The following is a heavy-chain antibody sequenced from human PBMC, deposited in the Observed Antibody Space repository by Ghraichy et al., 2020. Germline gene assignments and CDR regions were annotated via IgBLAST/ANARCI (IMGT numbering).Heavy chain of an antibody. D-gene: IGHD2-15*01. CDR2: ISGSGGST. Sequence: GGSLRLSCAASGFTFSSYAMSWVRQAPGKGLEWVSAISGSGGSTYYADSVKGRFTISRDNSKNTLYLQMNSLRAEDTAVYYCASPGRYCSGGSCYLLSPPNFDYWGQGTLVTVSS. CDR1: GFTFSSYA. CDR3: ASPGRYCSGGSCYLLSPPNFDY. J-gene: IGHJ4*02. V-gene: IGHV3-23*01.